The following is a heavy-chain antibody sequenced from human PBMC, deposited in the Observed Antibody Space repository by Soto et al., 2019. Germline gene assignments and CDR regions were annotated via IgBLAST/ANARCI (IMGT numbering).Heavy chain of an antibody. CDR3: ARLTMTTVLFDY. D-gene: IGHD4-4*01. V-gene: IGHV4-39*01. CDR2: IYYSGST. CDR1: GGSISSSSYY. Sequence: SETLSLTCTVSGGSISSSSYYWGWIRQPPGKGLEWIGSIYYSGSTYYNPSLKSRVTISVDTSKNQFSLKLSSVTAADTAVYYCARLTMTTVLFDYWGQGTLVTVSS. J-gene: IGHJ4*02.